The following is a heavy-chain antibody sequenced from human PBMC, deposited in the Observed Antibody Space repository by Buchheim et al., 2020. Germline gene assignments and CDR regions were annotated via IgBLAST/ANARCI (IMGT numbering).Heavy chain of an antibody. CDR1: GFTFSSYA. D-gene: IGHD5-18*01. V-gene: IGHV3-30*04. Sequence: QVQLVESGGGVVQPGRFLRLSCAASGFTFSSYAMHWVRQAPGKGLEWVAVISYDGSNKYYADSVKGRFTISRDNSKNTLYLQMNSLRAEDTAVYYCARGSPGRGYSYGYAYFDYWGQGTL. CDR3: ARGSPGRGYSYGYAYFDY. J-gene: IGHJ4*02. CDR2: ISYDGSNK.